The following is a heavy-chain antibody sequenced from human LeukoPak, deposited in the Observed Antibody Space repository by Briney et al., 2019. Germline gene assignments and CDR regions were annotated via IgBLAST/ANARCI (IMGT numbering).Heavy chain of an antibody. D-gene: IGHD4-17*01. CDR3: ARDFYDYGDYGGGY. CDR2: FIPIFGTA. CDR1: GGTFSSYA. Sequence: SVKVSCKASGGTFSSYAISWVRQAPGQGLEWMGGFIPIFGTADYAQKFQGRVTITTDESTSTAYMELSSLRSEDTAVYYCARDFYDYGDYGGGYWGQGTLVTVSS. V-gene: IGHV1-69*05. J-gene: IGHJ4*02.